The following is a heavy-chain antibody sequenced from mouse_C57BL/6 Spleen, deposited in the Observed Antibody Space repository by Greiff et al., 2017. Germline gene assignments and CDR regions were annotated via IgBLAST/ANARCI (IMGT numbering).Heavy chain of an antibody. Sequence: EVKLVESEGGLVQPGSSMKLSCTASGFTFSDYYMAWVRQVPEKGLEWVANINYDGSSTYYLDSLKSRFIISRDNAKNILYLQMSSLKSEDTATYYCAREDDRYFDYWGQGTTLTVSS. V-gene: IGHV5-16*01. J-gene: IGHJ2*01. CDR2: INYDGSST. CDR3: AREDDRYFDY. CDR1: GFTFSDYY. D-gene: IGHD2-12*01.